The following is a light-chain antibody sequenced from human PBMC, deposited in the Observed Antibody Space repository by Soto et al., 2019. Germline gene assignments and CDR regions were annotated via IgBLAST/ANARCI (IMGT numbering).Light chain of an antibody. CDR1: MSDVGAYNL. J-gene: IGLJ2*01. Sequence: QSALTQPASVSGSPGQSITISCAGTMSDVGAYNLVSWYQQHPGRVPQLIIYEVRNRPSGISFRFSGSKSGNTASLTISGHQAEDEADYYCSSFTSKSTLIFGGGTKLTVL. CDR2: EVR. CDR3: SSFTSKSTLI. V-gene: IGLV2-14*01.